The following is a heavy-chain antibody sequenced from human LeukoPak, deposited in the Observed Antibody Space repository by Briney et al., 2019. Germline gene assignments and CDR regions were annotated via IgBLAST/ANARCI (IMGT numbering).Heavy chain of an antibody. Sequence: SETLSLTCAVSGGSISSSNWWSWVRQPPGKGLEWIGEIYHSGSTNYNPSLKSRVTISVDKSKNQFSLKLSSVTAADTAVYHCASRRAVTTSFDYWGQGTLVTVSS. CDR3: ASRRAVTTSFDY. CDR2: IYHSGST. J-gene: IGHJ4*02. V-gene: IGHV4-4*02. CDR1: GGSISSSNW. D-gene: IGHD4-17*01.